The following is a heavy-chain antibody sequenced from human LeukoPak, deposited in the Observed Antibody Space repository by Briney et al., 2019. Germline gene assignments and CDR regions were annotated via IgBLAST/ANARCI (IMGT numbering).Heavy chain of an antibody. V-gene: IGHV4-4*07. J-gene: IGHJ3*02. CDR2: IHTRGST. D-gene: IGHD2-15*01. CDR3: ARGRYCSADICSGGDAFDI. Sequence: PSGTLSLTCTVSGGSINHYYWSWIRQPAGKGLEWIGRIHTRGSTNYNPSLKSRVTMSVDTSKNQFSLKLSSVTAADTAVYYCARGRYCSADICSGGDAFDIWGQGTMVSVSS. CDR1: GGSINHYY.